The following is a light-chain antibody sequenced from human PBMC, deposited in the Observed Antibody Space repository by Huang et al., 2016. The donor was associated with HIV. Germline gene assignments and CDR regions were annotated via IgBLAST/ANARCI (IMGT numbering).Light chain of an antibody. J-gene: IGKJ2*01. CDR2: DAS. Sequence: EIVMTQSPATLSVSPGERATLSCRASQSVSSNLAWYQQKPGQAPRLLIYDASTRATGIPARFSGSVCGTECTLTISSLQSEDFAVYFCQQYNNWPPMYTFGQGTKLEIK. V-gene: IGKV3-15*01. CDR1: QSVSSN. CDR3: QQYNNWPPMYT.